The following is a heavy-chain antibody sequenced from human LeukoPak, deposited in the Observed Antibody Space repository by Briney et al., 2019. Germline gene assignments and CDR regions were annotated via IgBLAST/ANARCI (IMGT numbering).Heavy chain of an antibody. D-gene: IGHD5-18*01. CDR1: GFTFDDYA. Sequence: GGSLRLSCAASGFTFDDYAMHWVRQAPGKGLEWVSGISWNSGSIGYADSVKGRFTISRDNAKNSLYLQMNSLRAEDTAVYYCARDHRGDSSVIDYWGQGTLVTVSS. V-gene: IGHV3-9*01. CDR3: ARDHRGDSSVIDY. J-gene: IGHJ4*02. CDR2: ISWNSGSI.